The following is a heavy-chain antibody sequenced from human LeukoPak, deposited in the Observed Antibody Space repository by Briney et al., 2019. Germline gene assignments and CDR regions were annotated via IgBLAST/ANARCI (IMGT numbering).Heavy chain of an antibody. CDR3: ARDTPGGGGFDY. Sequence: PGRSLRLSCAASGFTFDDYAMHWVRQAPGKGLEWVSGISWNSGSIGYADSVKGRFTISRDNAKNSLYLQMNSLRAEDTAVYYCARDTPGGGGFDYWGQGTLVTVSS. CDR1: GFTFDDYA. CDR2: ISWNSGSI. D-gene: IGHD3-16*01. J-gene: IGHJ4*02. V-gene: IGHV3-9*01.